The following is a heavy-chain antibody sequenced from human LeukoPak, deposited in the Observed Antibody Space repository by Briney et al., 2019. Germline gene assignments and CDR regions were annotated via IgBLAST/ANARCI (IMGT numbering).Heavy chain of an antibody. CDR2: ISYDGSSK. V-gene: IGHV3-30-3*01. Sequence: GGSLRLSCAASGFTFSNYHIHWVRQAPGKGLEWVAVISYDGSSKYYADSVKGRFTISRDSSKNTLFLQMNSLRPEDTTVYYCASRPRGLYYFDYWGQETLVTVSS. CDR1: GFTFSNYH. J-gene: IGHJ4*02. CDR3: ASRPRGLYYFDY. D-gene: IGHD2-8*01.